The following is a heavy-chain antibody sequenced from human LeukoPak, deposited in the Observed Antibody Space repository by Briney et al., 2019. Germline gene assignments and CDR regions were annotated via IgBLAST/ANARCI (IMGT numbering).Heavy chain of an antibody. Sequence: ETLSLTCTVSGGSISSYYWSWIRQPPGKGLEWIGYIYYSGSTNYNPSLKSRVTISVDTSKNQFSLKLSSVTAADTAVYYCARHSSSGYDSSGYYYGYWGQGTLVTVSS. CDR1: GGSISSYY. CDR2: IYYSGST. D-gene: IGHD3-22*01. J-gene: IGHJ4*02. V-gene: IGHV4-59*08. CDR3: ARHSSSGYDSSGYYYGY.